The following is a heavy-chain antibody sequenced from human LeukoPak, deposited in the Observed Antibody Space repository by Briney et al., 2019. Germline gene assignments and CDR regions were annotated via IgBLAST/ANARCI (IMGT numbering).Heavy chain of an antibody. J-gene: IGHJ4*02. V-gene: IGHV3-53*01. Sequence: GGSLRLSCAASGFTVSNNYMSWVRQAPGKGLEWVSVIYSGGSTYYADSVKGRFTISSDNSKNTLYLQMNSLRAEDTAIYYCAKDCNGGNCYIDYWGQGTLVTVAS. CDR1: GFTVSNNY. CDR3: AKDCNGGNCYIDY. CDR2: IYSGGST. D-gene: IGHD2-15*01.